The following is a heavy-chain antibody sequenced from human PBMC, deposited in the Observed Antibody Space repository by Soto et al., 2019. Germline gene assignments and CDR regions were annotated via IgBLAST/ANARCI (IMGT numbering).Heavy chain of an antibody. CDR3: ARESRGTGGFEY. CDR2: ISPSGVSV. CDR1: GFTLSAYY. D-gene: IGHD7-27*01. Sequence: QVQLVQSGAEVREPGASVKLSCKASGFTLSAYYMHWVRQAPGQGLEWMGIISPSGVSVSYAQKFQGRVAVTRDTSITTVHMELTSLRSEDTGIYCCARESRGTGGFEYGGQGTLVTVSS. J-gene: IGHJ4*02. V-gene: IGHV1-46*01.